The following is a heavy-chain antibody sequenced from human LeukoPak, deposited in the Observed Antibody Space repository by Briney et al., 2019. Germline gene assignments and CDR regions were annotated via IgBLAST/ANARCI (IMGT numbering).Heavy chain of an antibody. J-gene: IGHJ4*02. CDR2: IYPTDSDA. V-gene: IGHV5-51*01. CDR3: GASPSATGTERYY. CDR1: GYTFTTYW. Sequence: GESLKISCKGSGYTFTTYWIGWVRQMPGKGLEWMGIIYPTDSDARYSPSFQGQVTISVDKSISTVYLQWNSLKASDSAMYYCGASPSATGTERYYWGQGTLVTVSS. D-gene: IGHD6-13*01.